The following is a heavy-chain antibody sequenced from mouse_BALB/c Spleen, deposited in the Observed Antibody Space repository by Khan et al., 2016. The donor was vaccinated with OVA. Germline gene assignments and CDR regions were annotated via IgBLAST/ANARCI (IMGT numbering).Heavy chain of an antibody. D-gene: IGHD2-10*01. CDR2: IWNDGST. CDR3: ARQPYYHYNIMDY. V-gene: IGHV2-6-1*01. Sequence: QVQLKQSGPDLVAPSQCLSITCTISGFSLTNYGVHWVRQPPGKGLEWLVVIWNDGSTTYNSALKSRLTVSKDNSKSQVFLKMNSLPTDDTAMYFCARQPYYHYNIMDYWGQGTSVTVSS. CDR1: GFSLTNYG. J-gene: IGHJ4*01.